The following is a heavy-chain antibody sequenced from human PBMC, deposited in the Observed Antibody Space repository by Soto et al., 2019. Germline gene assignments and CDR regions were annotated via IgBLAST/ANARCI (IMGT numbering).Heavy chain of an antibody. CDR1: GGSISSGGYY. D-gene: IGHD5-18*01. CDR3: SRSSYGLYYFDY. J-gene: IGHJ4*02. V-gene: IGHV4-31*03. Sequence: QVQLQESGPGLVKPSQTLSLTCTVSGGSISSGGYYWTWIRQHPGKGLEWIGYIYYSGDTYYNPCLKSRVTISVDTSKIQFSLKLSSVTAADTAVYYCSRSSYGLYYFDYWGQGTLVTVSS. CDR2: IYYSGDT.